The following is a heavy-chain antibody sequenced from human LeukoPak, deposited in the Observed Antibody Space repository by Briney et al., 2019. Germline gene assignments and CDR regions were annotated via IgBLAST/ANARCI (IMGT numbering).Heavy chain of an antibody. CDR2: IFSSGRT. CDR1: GGSVSSGNYY. J-gene: IGHJ4*02. CDR3: ARVKGYYDYVWGSYRPTLFDY. D-gene: IGHD3-16*02. Sequence: SETLSLTCTVSGGSVSSGNYYWNWIRQPPGKGLEWIGYIFSSGRTSYNPSLKSRVTISVDTSKTQFSLKLSSVTAADTAVYYCARVKGYYDYVWGSYRPTLFDYWGQGTLVTVSS. V-gene: IGHV4-61*01.